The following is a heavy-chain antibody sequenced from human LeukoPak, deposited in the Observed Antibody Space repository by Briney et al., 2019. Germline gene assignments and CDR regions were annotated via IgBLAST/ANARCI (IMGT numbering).Heavy chain of an antibody. CDR2: IRYDGSNK. CDR3: AKEQSLIAVAGKDY. V-gene: IGHV3-30*02. CDR1: GFTFSSYG. J-gene: IGHJ4*02. Sequence: PGGSLRLSCAASGFTFSSYGMHWVRQAPGKGLEWVAFIRYDGSNKYYADSVKGRFTISRDNSKNTLYLQMNSLRAEDTAVYYCAKEQSLIAVAGKDYWGQGTLVTVSS. D-gene: IGHD6-19*01.